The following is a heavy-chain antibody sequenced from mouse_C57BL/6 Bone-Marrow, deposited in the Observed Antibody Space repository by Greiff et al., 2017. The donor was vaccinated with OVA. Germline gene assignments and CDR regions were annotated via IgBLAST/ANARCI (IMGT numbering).Heavy chain of an antibody. CDR3: ARNYYYGSRGFDY. CDR2: IWTGGGT. J-gene: IGHJ2*01. V-gene: IGHV2-9-1*01. D-gene: IGHD1-1*01. CDR1: GFSLTSYA. Sequence: VKLMESGPGLVAPSQSLSITCTVSGFSLTSYAISWVRQPPGKGLEWLGVIWTGGGTNYNSALKSRLSISKDNSKSQVFLKMNSLQTDDTARYYCARNYYYGSRGFDYWGQGTTLTVSS.